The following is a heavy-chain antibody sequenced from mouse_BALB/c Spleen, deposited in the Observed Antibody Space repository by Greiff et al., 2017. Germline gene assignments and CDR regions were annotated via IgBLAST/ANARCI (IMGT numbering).Heavy chain of an antibody. V-gene: IGHV3-2*02. CDR1: GYSITSDYA. CDR3: ARPSYYYGSSPAWFAY. D-gene: IGHD1-1*01. Sequence: EVKLVESGPGLVKPSQSLSLTCTVTGYSITSDYAWNWIRQFPGNKLEWMGYISYSGSTSYNPSLKSRISITRDTSKNQFFLQLNSVTTEDTATYYCARPSYYYGSSPAWFAYWGQGTLVTVSA. J-gene: IGHJ3*01. CDR2: ISYSGST.